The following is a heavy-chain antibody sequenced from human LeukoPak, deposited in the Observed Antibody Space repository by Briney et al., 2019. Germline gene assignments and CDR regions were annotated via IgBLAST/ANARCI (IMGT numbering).Heavy chain of an antibody. V-gene: IGHV1-2*02. Sequence: ASVKVSSKASGDTFTGYYMHWVRQAPVQGLEWMGWINPNSGGTNYAQTFQGRVTMTRDTSISTAYMELSRLRSDDTAVYYCARYSSRWYGSQVEPWGQGTLVTVSS. J-gene: IGHJ5*02. D-gene: IGHD6-13*01. CDR2: INPNSGGT. CDR3: ARYSSRWYGSQVEP. CDR1: GDTFTGYY.